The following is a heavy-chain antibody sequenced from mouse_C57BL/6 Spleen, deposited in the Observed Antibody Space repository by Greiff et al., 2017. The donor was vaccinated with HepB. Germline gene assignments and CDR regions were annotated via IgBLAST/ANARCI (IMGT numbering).Heavy chain of an antibody. Sequence: EVNVVESGGGLVQSGRSLRLSCATSGFTFSDFYMEWVRQAPGKGLEWIAASRNKANDYTTEYSASVKGRFIVSRDTSQSILYLQMNALRAEDTAIYYCARDGNYGNFDYWGQGTTLTVSS. D-gene: IGHD2-1*01. J-gene: IGHJ2*01. V-gene: IGHV7-1*01. CDR1: GFTFSDFY. CDR2: SRNKANDYTT. CDR3: ARDGNYGNFDY.